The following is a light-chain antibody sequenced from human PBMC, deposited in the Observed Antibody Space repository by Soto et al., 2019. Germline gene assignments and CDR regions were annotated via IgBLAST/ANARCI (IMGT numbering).Light chain of an antibody. Sequence: QSVLTQPASVSGSPGQSITISCTGTSIDIGTYNYVSWYQQHPGKAPKLIIYEVSNRPSGVSNRFSGSKSGNTASLTVSGLQAEDEADYYCSSYAGSSNVFGTGTKLTVL. CDR3: SSYAGSSNV. CDR1: SIDIGTYNY. J-gene: IGLJ1*01. CDR2: EVS. V-gene: IGLV2-14*01.